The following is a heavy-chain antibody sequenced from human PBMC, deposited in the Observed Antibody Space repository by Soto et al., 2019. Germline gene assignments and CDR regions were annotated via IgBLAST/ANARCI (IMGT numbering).Heavy chain of an antibody. CDR1: GFTFSSYA. CDR2: ISYDGSNK. Sequence: GGSLRLSCAASGFTFSSYAMHWVRQAPGKGLEWVAVISYDGSNKYYADSVKGRFTISRDNSKNTLYLQMNSLRAEDTAVYYRARGPDSTYYDFWSGYYGAFDIWGQGTMVTVSS. CDR3: ARGPDSTYYDFWSGYYGAFDI. V-gene: IGHV3-30-3*01. D-gene: IGHD3-3*01. J-gene: IGHJ3*02.